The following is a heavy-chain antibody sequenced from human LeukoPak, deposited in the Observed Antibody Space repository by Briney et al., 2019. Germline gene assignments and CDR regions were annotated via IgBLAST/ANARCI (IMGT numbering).Heavy chain of an antibody. CDR1: GFTFSSYG. D-gene: IGHD6-19*01. Sequence: GGSLRLSCAASGFTFSSYGMHWVRQAPGKGLEWVAVISYDGSNKYYADSVKGRFTISRDNSKNTLYLQMNSLRAEDTAVYYRAKAAVALDVWGQGTTVTVSS. CDR2: ISYDGSNK. V-gene: IGHV3-30*18. J-gene: IGHJ6*02. CDR3: AKAAVALDV.